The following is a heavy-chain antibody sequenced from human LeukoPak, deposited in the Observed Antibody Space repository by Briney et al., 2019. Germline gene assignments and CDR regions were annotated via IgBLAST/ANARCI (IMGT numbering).Heavy chain of an antibody. V-gene: IGHV5-10-1*01. CDR1: GYSFTSYW. J-gene: IGHJ4*02. CDR3: ARHLSSGLLDY. CDR2: IDPSDSYT. Sequence: PGESLKISCKGSGYSFTSYWISWVRQMPGEGLEWMGSIDPSDSYTNFSPSFQGHVTISADKSTSTAFLQWSSLKASDTAMYYCARHLSSGLLDYWGQGTLVTASS. D-gene: IGHD6-19*01.